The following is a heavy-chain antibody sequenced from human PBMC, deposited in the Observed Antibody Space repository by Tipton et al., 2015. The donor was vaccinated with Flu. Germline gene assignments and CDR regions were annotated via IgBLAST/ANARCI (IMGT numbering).Heavy chain of an antibody. D-gene: IGHD2-21*02. J-gene: IGHJ4*02. CDR2: IHHSGST. V-gene: IGHV4-31*03. CDR3: ARDPTALRAFDY. CDR1: GDSISSGDYY. Sequence: TLSLTCIVSGDSISSGDYYWTWIRQHSGKGLEWIGYIHHSGSTYSNPSLKSRVTISIDTSKNQFSLSLRSVIAADTAAYYCARDPTALRAFDYWGQGTLVTVPS.